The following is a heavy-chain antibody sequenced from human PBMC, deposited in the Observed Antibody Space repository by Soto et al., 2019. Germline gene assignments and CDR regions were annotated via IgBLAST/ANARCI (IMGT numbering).Heavy chain of an antibody. CDR3: ASSLLERTIFGVAPGYYFDY. CDR2: IYYSGST. J-gene: IGHJ4*02. D-gene: IGHD3-3*01. CDR1: GGSISSSSYY. Sequence: PSETLSLTCTVSGGSISSSSYYWGWIRQPPGKGLEWIGSIYYSGSTYYNPSLKSRVTISVDTSKNQFSLKLSSVTAADTAVYYCASSLLERTIFGVAPGYYFDYWGQGTLVT. V-gene: IGHV4-39*01.